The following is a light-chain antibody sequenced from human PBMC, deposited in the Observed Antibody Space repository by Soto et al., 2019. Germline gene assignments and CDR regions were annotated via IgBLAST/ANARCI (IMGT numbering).Light chain of an antibody. CDR3: QQRRNWPGS. CDR2: AAS. Sequence: ETILTQSPATLSLSPGEGATLSCRASQSVGSSLAWYQQKPGQAPRLLIYAASIRATGIPARFSGSGSGTDFTLTISSLEPEDFATYYCQQRRNWPGSFGQGTKLEIK. CDR1: QSVGSS. J-gene: IGKJ2*01. V-gene: IGKV3-11*01.